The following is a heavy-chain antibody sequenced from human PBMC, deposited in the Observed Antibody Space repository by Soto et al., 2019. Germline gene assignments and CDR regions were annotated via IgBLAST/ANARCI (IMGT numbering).Heavy chain of an antibody. Sequence: ASVKVSCKVSGYTLTELSMHWVRQAPGKGLEWMGGFDPEDGETIYAQKFQGRVTMTEDTSTDTAYLELSSLRSEVTAGYYCAIDVFWIVESGDSYGMSVCAYGTSVTGFS. D-gene: IGHD2-21*02. J-gene: IGHJ6*04. CDR1: GYTLTELS. CDR3: AIDVFWIVESGDSYGMSV. V-gene: IGHV1-24*01. CDR2: FDPEDGET.